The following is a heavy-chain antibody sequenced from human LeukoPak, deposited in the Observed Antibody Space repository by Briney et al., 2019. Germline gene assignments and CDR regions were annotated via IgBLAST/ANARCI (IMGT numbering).Heavy chain of an antibody. Sequence: PSETLSLTCSVSGGSVSSGISYWSWIRQSPGKGLEWIGYIYNTGRTNYNPSVKSRATISVDTSKNQFSLKLNSVTSADTAVYYCARVSKYSGYEMAYFDPWGQGTLVTVSS. V-gene: IGHV4-61*01. D-gene: IGHD5-12*01. CDR1: GGSVSSGISY. CDR3: ARVSKYSGYEMAYFDP. J-gene: IGHJ4*02. CDR2: IYNTGRT.